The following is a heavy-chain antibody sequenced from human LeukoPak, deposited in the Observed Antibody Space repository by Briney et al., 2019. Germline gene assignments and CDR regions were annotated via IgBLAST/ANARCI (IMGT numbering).Heavy chain of an antibody. Sequence: ASVKVSCKASGDTFIRYGISWVRQAPGQGLEWMGWISAYNGNTNYAQKLQGRVTMTTDTSTSTAYMELRSLRSDDTAVYYCARDHVTMVRGVTDYWGQGTLVTVSS. CDR3: ARDHVTMVRGVTDY. D-gene: IGHD3-10*01. CDR2: ISAYNGNT. J-gene: IGHJ4*02. CDR1: GDTFIRYG. V-gene: IGHV1-18*01.